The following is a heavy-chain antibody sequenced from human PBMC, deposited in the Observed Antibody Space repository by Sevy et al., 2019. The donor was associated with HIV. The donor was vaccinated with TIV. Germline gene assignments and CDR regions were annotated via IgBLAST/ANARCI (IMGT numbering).Heavy chain of an antibody. CDR3: ARVSAGYGSGLNYYYGMDV. D-gene: IGHD3-10*01. CDR2: IYSGGST. CDR1: GFTVSSNY. Sequence: GESLKISCAASGFTVSSNYMSWVRQAPGKGLEWVSVIYSGGSTYSGDSVKGRFTIPRDNSKDTLYLQMNSLRAEDTAVYYCARVSAGYGSGLNYYYGMDVWGQGTTVTVSS. V-gene: IGHV3-53*01. J-gene: IGHJ6*02.